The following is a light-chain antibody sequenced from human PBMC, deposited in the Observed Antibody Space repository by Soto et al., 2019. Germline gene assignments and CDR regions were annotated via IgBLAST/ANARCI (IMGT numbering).Light chain of an antibody. Sequence: DIQMTQSPSSLSASVGDRVTITCRASQSISSYLIWYQQKPGKAPKLLIYAASTLQTGISSRFSGSGSGTDFTLTISSLQPEDFATYYCQQSYTTPYLFGQGTKLEIK. CDR3: QQSYTTPYL. CDR1: QSISSY. V-gene: IGKV1-39*01. CDR2: AAS. J-gene: IGKJ2*01.